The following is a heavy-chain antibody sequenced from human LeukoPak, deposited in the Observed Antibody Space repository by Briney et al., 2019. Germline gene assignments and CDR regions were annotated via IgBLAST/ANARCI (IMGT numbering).Heavy chain of an antibody. V-gene: IGHV4-34*01. J-gene: IGHJ4*02. D-gene: IGHD2-2*01. Sequence: SETLSLTCAVYGGSFSGYYWSWIRQPPGKGLEWIGEINHSGSTNYNPSLKSRVTISVDTSKNQFSLKLSSVTAADTAVCYCARVWGGIVVVPAARRIDYWGQGTLVTVSS. CDR2: INHSGST. CDR3: ARVWGGIVVVPAARRIDY. CDR1: GGSFSGYY.